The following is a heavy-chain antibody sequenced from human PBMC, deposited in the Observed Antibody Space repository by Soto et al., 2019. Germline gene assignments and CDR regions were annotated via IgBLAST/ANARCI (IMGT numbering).Heavy chain of an antibody. CDR3: AREAARDILTGRPAYYYYGMDV. CDR2: ISYDGSNK. D-gene: IGHD3-9*01. J-gene: IGHJ6*02. Sequence: GGSLRLSCAASGFTFSSYAMHWVRQAPGKGLEWVAVISYDGSNKYYADSVKGRFTISRDNAKNTLYLQMNSLRAEDTAVYYCAREAARDILTGRPAYYYYGMDVWGQGTTVTVSS. CDR1: GFTFSSYA. V-gene: IGHV3-30-3*01.